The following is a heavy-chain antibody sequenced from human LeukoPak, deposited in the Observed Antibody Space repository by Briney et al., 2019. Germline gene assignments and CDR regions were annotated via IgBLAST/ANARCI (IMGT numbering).Heavy chain of an antibody. CDR1: GFTFSNYW. V-gene: IGHV3-7*01. D-gene: IGHD1-26*01. Sequence: GGSPRLSCAASGFTFSNYWMSWVRQAPGKGLEWVANIKQDGSEKYYVDSVKGRFTISRDNAKNSLYLQMNSLRAEDTAVYYCAKLGGGYWGQGTLVTVSS. CDR3: AKLGGGY. CDR2: IKQDGSEK. J-gene: IGHJ4*02.